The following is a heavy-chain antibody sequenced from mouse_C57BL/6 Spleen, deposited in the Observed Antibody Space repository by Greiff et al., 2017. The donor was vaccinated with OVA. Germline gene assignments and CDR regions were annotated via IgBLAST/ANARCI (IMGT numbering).Heavy chain of an antibody. V-gene: IGHV1-82*01. Sequence: QVQLQQSGPELVKPGASVKISCKASGYAFSSSWMNWVKQRPGKGLEWIGRIYPGDGDTNYNGKFKGKATVTAAKSSSTAYMQLSSLTSEDSAVYFCATYGNFYYFDYWGQGTTLTVSS. CDR3: ATYGNFYYFDY. D-gene: IGHD2-1*01. CDR2: IYPGDGDT. J-gene: IGHJ2*01. CDR1: GYAFSSSW.